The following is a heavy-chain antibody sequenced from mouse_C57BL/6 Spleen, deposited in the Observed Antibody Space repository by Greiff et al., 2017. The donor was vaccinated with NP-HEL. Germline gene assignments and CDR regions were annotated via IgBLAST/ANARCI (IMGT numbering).Heavy chain of an antibody. CDR2: IYPGDGDT. J-gene: IGHJ2*01. V-gene: IGHV1-82*01. Sequence: VQLQQSGPELVKPGASVKISCEASGYAFSSSWMNWVKQRPGKGLEWIGRIYPGDGDTNYNGKFKGKATLTADKSSSTAYMQLSSLTSEDSAVYFCARWVYDYDDYWGQGTTLTVSS. CDR1: GYAFSSSW. D-gene: IGHD2-4*01. CDR3: ARWVYDYDDY.